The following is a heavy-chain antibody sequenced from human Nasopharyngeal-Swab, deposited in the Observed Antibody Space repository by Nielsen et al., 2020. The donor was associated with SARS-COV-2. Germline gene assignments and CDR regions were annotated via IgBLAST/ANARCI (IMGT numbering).Heavy chain of an antibody. CDR2: ISSSGSTI. Sequence: WIRQPPGKGLEWVSYISSSGSTIYYADSVKGRFTISRDNAKNSLYPQMNSLRAEDTAVYYCAREGRFLDYYYYYGMDVWGQGTTVTVSS. CDR3: AREGRFLDYYYYYGMDV. J-gene: IGHJ6*02. D-gene: IGHD3-3*01. V-gene: IGHV3-11*04.